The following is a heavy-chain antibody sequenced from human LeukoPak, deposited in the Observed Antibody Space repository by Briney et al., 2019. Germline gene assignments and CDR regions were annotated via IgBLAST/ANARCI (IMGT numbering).Heavy chain of an antibody. J-gene: IGHJ4*02. Sequence: GGSLRLSCAASGFTVSSNYMSWVRQAPGKGLEWVSVMYSDGTTYYADSVKGRFTISRDNAKNSLFLQMNSLRAEDTAVYYCARERYGNYNWGQGTLVTVSS. CDR2: MYSDGTT. V-gene: IGHV3-53*01. D-gene: IGHD4-11*01. CDR3: ARERYGNYN. CDR1: GFTVSSNY.